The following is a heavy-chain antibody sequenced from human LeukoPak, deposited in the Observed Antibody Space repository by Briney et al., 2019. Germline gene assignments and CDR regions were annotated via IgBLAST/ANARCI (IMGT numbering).Heavy chain of an antibody. V-gene: IGHV4-39*01. CDR1: GGSISSSSYY. D-gene: IGHD3-10*01. J-gene: IGHJ5*02. CDR3: ARHGSGSYYPNWFDP. Sequence: PETLSLTCTVSGGSISSSSYYWGWIRQPPGKGLEWIGSIYYSGSTYYNPSLKSRVTISVDTSKNQFSLKLSSVTAADTAVYYCARHGSGSYYPNWFDPWGQGTLVTVSS. CDR2: IYYSGST.